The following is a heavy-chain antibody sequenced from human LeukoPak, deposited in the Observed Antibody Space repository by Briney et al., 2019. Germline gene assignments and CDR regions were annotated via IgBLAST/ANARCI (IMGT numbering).Heavy chain of an antibody. CDR3: ARSYSSSWKAIYYFDY. CDR1: GYTFTSYA. V-gene: IGHV1-18*01. D-gene: IGHD6-13*01. J-gene: IGHJ4*02. Sequence: ASVKVSCKASGYTFTSYAMHWVRQAPGQGLEWMGWISAYNGNTNYAQKLQGRVTMTTDTSTSTAYMELRSLRSDDTAVYYCARSYSSSWKAIYYFDYWGQGTLVTVSS. CDR2: ISAYNGNT.